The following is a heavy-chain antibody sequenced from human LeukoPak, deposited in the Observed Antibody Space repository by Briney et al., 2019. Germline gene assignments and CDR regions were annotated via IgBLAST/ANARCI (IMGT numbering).Heavy chain of an antibody. CDR3: ARASSGWVYYYGMDV. CDR1: GYTFDSFG. V-gene: IGHV1-3*01. D-gene: IGHD6-19*01. Sequence: GASVKVSCKTSGYTFDSFGVSWVRQAPGQGLEWMGWINAGNGNTKYSQKFQGRVTITRDTSASTAYMELSSLRSEDTAVYYCARASSGWVYYYGMDVWGQGTTVTVSS. CDR2: INAGNGNT. J-gene: IGHJ6*02.